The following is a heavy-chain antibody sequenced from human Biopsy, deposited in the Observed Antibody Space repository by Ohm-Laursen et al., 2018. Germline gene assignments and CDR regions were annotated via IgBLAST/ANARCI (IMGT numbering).Heavy chain of an antibody. D-gene: IGHD3-3*01. J-gene: IGHJ5*01. CDR3: ARELGDFWGGRQFDF. Sequence: GASVKVSCKASGYTFTGYHVHWVRQAPGQGLEWMGWIDPKSGGTNYAQKFQGRVTMTRDTSISTTYMELRRLTSDDTAVFYCARELGDFWGGRQFDFWGQGTLVTVPS. CDR2: IDPKSGGT. CDR1: GYTFTGYH. V-gene: IGHV1-2*02.